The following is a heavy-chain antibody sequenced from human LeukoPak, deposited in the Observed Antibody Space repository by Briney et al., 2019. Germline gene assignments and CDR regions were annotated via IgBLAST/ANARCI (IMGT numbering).Heavy chain of an antibody. CDR2: VGAGNGDT. CDR3: ARASSPYNWYFDL. Sequence: ASVKVSCKASGYSFNNHGLSWVRQAPGQGLEWVGWVGAGNGDTHYAQKLQGRVTMTTDTSTNTAYMDLRSLRSDDTAVYYCARASSPYNWYFDLWARGTLVTVSS. V-gene: IGHV1-18*01. CDR1: GYSFNNHG. J-gene: IGHJ2*01. D-gene: IGHD4-11*01.